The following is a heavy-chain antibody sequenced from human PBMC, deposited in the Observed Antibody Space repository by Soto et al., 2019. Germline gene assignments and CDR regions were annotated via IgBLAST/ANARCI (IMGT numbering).Heavy chain of an antibody. CDR1: GFTVSTKY. CDR3: AKDYCSSTSCYAIYDY. J-gene: IGHJ4*02. D-gene: IGHD2-2*01. CDR2: IYSGGST. V-gene: IGHV3-66*01. Sequence: GGSLRLSCAASGFTVSTKYMSWVRQAPGKGLEWVSVIYSGGSTFYADSVRGRFTISRDNSKNTVNLQMNSLRAEDTAVYYCAKDYCSSTSCYAIYDYWGQGTLVTVSS.